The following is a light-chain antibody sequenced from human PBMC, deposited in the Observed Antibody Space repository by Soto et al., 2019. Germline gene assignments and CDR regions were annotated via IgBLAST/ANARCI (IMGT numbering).Light chain of an antibody. Sequence: EIVVTQSPATLSVSPGERATLSCRASQSVGNNFAWYQQKPGHAPRLLIFATSSRATGVPARFSGSGSGTEFTLTISSLQSEDFAVYYCQQYGDSPLTFGGGAKVEIK. CDR2: ATS. CDR1: QSVGNN. V-gene: IGKV3-15*01. CDR3: QQYGDSPLT. J-gene: IGKJ4*01.